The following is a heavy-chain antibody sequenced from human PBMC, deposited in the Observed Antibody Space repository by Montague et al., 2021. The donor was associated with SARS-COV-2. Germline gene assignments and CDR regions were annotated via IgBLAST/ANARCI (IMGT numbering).Heavy chain of an antibody. V-gene: IGHV4-4*01. CDR2: NYNRGGT. J-gene: IGHJ5*01. CDR1: GGSISSGSW. Sequence: ETLSLTCAVSGGSISSGSWWSWVRQPRGKGLEWVGVNYNRGGTNYNPFHKSGATISVDKTKNLFPQNQNSVTAEEAVVYCWARRASGIGGYFCFDSWGQGTLVSVSS. D-gene: IGHD1-26*01. CDR3: ARRASGIGGYFCFDS.